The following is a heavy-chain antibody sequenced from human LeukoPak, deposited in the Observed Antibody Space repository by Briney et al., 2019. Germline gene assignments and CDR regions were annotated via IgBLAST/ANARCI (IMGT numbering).Heavy chain of an antibody. Sequence: GGSLRLSCAASGFTYSNYWMTWVRQAPGKGLEWVAVISKDGSNKYYGDSDSVKGRFTISRDNSKNTLYLQMNSLRAEDTAVYYCAKFRSRDAYNFDYWGQGTLVTVSS. J-gene: IGHJ4*02. CDR1: GFTYSNYW. CDR3: AKFRSRDAYNFDY. D-gene: IGHD5-24*01. V-gene: IGHV3-30*18. CDR2: ISKDGSNK.